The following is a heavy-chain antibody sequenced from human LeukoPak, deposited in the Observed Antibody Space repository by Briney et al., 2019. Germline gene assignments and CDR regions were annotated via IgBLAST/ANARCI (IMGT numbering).Heavy chain of an antibody. J-gene: IGHJ4*02. Sequence: GGSLRLSCAASGFTFSSYGMHWVRQAPGKGLEGLAVIWYDGSNKYYADSVKGRFTISRDNSKNTLYLQMNSLRAEDTAVYYCARDPSSWSSSWNDYWGQGTLVTVSS. CDR2: IWYDGSNK. V-gene: IGHV3-33*01. CDR1: GFTFSSYG. CDR3: ARDPSSWSSSWNDY. D-gene: IGHD6-13*01.